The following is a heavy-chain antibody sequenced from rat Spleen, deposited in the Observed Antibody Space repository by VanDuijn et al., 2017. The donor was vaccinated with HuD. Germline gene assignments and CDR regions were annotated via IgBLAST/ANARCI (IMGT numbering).Heavy chain of an antibody. CDR3: ARREYYDAAFDY. J-gene: IGHJ2*01. D-gene: IGHD1-12*01. Sequence: EVQLVESGGGLVQPGRSLKLSCAASGFTFSNYDMAWVRQAPTKGLEWIASISTGGGNTYYRDSVKGRFTISRDNAKNTQSLQMDSLRSEDTATYYCARREYYDAAFDYWGQGVMVTVSS. CDR2: ISTGGGNT. CDR1: GFTFSNYD. V-gene: IGHV5S13*01.